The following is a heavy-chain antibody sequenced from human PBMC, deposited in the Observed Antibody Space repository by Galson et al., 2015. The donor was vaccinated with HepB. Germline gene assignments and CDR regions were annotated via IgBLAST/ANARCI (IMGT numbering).Heavy chain of an antibody. J-gene: IGHJ6*02. CDR2: IWYDGSDK. D-gene: IGHD6-13*01. CDR3: ARFGSSWSGNYYYGMDV. CDR1: GFTFSSYG. Sequence: SLRLSCAASGFTFSSYGMHWVRQAPGKGLEWVAVIWYDGSDKYYADSVQGRFTISRDNSKNTLYLQMNSLRAEDTAVYYCARFGSSWSGNYYYGMDVWGQGTTVTVSS. V-gene: IGHV3-33*01.